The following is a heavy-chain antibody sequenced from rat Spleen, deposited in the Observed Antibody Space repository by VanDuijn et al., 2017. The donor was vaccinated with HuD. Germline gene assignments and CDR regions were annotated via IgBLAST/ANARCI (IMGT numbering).Heavy chain of an antibody. V-gene: IGHV5-7*01. Sequence: EVQLVESGGGLVQPGRSLKLSCAASGFTFSDYNMAWVRQAPKKGLEWVATISYDGYNTYYRDSVKGRFTISRDNAESTLYLQMDSLGSDDTATYYRSRHTNIAAGDYWGLGVMVTVSS. D-gene: IGHD1-2*01. CDR1: GFTFSDYN. CDR3: SRHTNIAAGDY. CDR2: ISYDGYNT. J-gene: IGHJ2*01.